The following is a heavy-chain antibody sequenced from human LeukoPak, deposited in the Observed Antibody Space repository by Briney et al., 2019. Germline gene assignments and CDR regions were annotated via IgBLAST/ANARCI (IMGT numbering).Heavy chain of an antibody. D-gene: IGHD3-22*01. J-gene: IGHJ4*02. CDR3: AKVRSLYDSSGYTD. CDR2: ISWISGSI. CDR1: GFTFDDYA. Sequence: GGSLRLSCAASGFTFDDYAMHWVRQAPGKGLEWVSGISWISGSIGYAASVKGRFTISRDNAKNSLYLQMNSLRAEDTALYYCAKVRSLYDSSGYTDWGQGTLVTVSS. V-gene: IGHV3-9*01.